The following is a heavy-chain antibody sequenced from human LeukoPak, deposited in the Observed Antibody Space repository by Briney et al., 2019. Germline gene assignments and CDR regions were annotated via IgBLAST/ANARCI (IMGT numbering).Heavy chain of an antibody. J-gene: IGHJ4*02. Sequence: GGSLRLSCAASGFTFSSYWMSWVRQVPGKGLDWVASIKEDGSQKYYVDSVKGRFTISRDNAKNSLSLQMNSLRAEDTAVYYCARQMSPGSGWFRFYFDYWGQGTLVTVSS. CDR1: GFTFSSYW. CDR2: IKEDGSQK. V-gene: IGHV3-7*03. D-gene: IGHD6-19*01. CDR3: ARQMSPGSGWFRFYFDY.